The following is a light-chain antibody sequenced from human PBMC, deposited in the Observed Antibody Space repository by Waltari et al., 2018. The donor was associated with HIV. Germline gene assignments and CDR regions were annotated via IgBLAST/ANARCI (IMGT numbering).Light chain of an antibody. CDR2: DTT. J-gene: IGLJ2*01. V-gene: IGLV7-46*01. Sequence: GGTIFLTCGSTTGPVTSKHYAYWFQQKPGQAPTTLIYDTTKRHSWTPARFSGFLVGDKAVLTLSGALSEDEAVYYCLLFLGAGRVFGGGTMVTV. CDR3: LLFLGAGRV. CDR1: TGPVTSKHY.